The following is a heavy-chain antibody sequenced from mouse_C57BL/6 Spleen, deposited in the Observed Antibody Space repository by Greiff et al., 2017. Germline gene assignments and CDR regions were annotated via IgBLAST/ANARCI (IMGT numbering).Heavy chain of an antibody. V-gene: IGHV5-17*01. Sequence: DVQLQESGGGLVKPGGSLKLSCAASGFTFSDYGMHWVRQAPEKGLEWVAYISSGSSTIYYADTVKGRFTISRDNAKNTLFLQMTSLRSEDTAMYYCARNLLLRFWYFDVWGTGTTVTVSS. CDR2: ISSGSSTI. CDR1: GFTFSDYG. D-gene: IGHD1-1*01. CDR3: ARNLLLRFWYFDV. J-gene: IGHJ1*03.